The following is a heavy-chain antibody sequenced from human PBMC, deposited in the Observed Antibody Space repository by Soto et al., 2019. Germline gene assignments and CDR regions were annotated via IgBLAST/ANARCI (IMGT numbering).Heavy chain of an antibody. J-gene: IGHJ4*02. CDR2: ICYSDST. D-gene: IGHD6-13*01. CDR3: ATGDYSNSWNNGHYDY. Sequence: SGTLSLTRIFSAGSFSSLCWSWIRQPAGKGLEWIGYICYSDSTNYNPSLKSRVTISVDTTKNQFSLKLSSVTAADTAVYYCATGDYSNSWNNGHYDYWGQGDLVTVSS. V-gene: IGHV4-59*11. CDR1: AGSFSSLC.